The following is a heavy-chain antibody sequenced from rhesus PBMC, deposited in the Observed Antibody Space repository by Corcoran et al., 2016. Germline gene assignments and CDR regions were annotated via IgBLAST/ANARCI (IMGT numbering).Heavy chain of an antibody. CDR3: TSYYYGSGYYDY. CDR2: IKKKADGGTA. D-gene: IGHD3-28*01. CDR1: GLTFRNYW. Sequence: EVQLVESGGGLVQHGGSLRLSCAASGLTFRNYWMSRVRPAPGKGLDWVGRIKKKADGGTAAYAESVKGTFTISRDDSKNTLYLQMNSLKTEDTAVYYCTSYYYGSGYYDYWGQGVLVTVSS. J-gene: IGHJ4*01. V-gene: IGHV3-16*02.